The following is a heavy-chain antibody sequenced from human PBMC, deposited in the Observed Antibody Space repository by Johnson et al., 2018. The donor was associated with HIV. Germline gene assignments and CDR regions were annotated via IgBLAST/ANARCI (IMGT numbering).Heavy chain of an antibody. Sequence: QVQLVESGGGLVQPGGSLKLSCAASGFTFSNYGMHWVRQAPGKGLEWVAVISYDGGHGYYAEFVKGRFTVSRENAKNFLYLQMNSLRAGDTAIYYCARRRSYDDAFDIWGRGTMVTVSS. J-gene: IGHJ3*02. CDR2: ISYDGGHG. D-gene: IGHD3-10*01. V-gene: IGHV3-33*08. CDR1: GFTFSNYG. CDR3: ARRRSYDDAFDI.